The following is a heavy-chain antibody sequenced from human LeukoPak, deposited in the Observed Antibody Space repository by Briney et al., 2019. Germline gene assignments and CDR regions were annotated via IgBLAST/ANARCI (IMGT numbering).Heavy chain of an antibody. V-gene: IGHV4-31*03. CDR1: GDSVSSGGNC. D-gene: IGHD2/OR15-2a*01. CDR2: IFYSGAT. J-gene: IGHJ4*02. Sequence: SRTLSLTYSVSGDSVSSGGNCWSWLRQHPGKGLEWIGYIFYSGATYYNPSLTSRVSISVHTSKNQFSLRLSSVTAADTAVYYCARYSPIAPFDYWGQGTLVTVSS. CDR3: ARYSPIAPFDY.